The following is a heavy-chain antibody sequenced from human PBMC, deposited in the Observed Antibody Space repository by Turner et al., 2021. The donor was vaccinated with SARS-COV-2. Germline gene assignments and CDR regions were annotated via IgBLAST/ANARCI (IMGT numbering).Heavy chain of an antibody. D-gene: IGHD2-21*01. Sequence: EVQLVESGGGLVQHGGSLRLSCAASGFTFSSYWMHGVRQAPVKRLVLVSRINSDGSSTSYADSVKGRFTSSRDNAKNTLYLQINSLRAEDTAVYYCARYSGDFDYWGQGTLVTVSS. CDR1: GFTFSSYW. CDR3: ARYSGDFDY. J-gene: IGHJ4*02. CDR2: INSDGSST. V-gene: IGHV3-74*01.